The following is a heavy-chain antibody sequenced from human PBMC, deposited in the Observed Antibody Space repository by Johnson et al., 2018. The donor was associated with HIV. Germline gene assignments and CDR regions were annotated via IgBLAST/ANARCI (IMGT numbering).Heavy chain of an antibody. CDR2: IKQDGSEK. CDR1: GFTFSSYW. Sequence: VQLVESGGGLVQPGGSLRLSCAASGFTFSSYWMSWVRQAPGKGLEWVANIKQDGSEKYYVDSVKGRFTISRDNAKNSLYLQMNSLRAEDTAVYYCAKVYYDSIGYDAFDIWGQGTMVTVSS. V-gene: IGHV3-7*01. J-gene: IGHJ3*02. D-gene: IGHD3-22*01. CDR3: AKVYYDSIGYDAFDI.